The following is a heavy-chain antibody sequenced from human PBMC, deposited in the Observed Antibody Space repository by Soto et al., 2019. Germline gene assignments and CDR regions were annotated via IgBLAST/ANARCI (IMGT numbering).Heavy chain of an antibody. CDR1: GFTFSSSA. CDR3: AKDRHYPRDYFHY. D-gene: IGHD3-10*01. V-gene: IGHV3-23*01. Sequence: GGSLRLSCAASGFTFSSSAISWVRQAPGKGLEWVSAVSANGQGIYYADSVRGRFTIPRDNSKNTVFLHMDSLSAEDTAVYYCAKDRHYPRDYFHYWGQGTLVTV. CDR2: VSANGQGI. J-gene: IGHJ4*02.